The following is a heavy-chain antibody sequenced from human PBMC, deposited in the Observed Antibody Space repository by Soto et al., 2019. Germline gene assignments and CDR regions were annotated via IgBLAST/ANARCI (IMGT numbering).Heavy chain of an antibody. Sequence: PGESLKISCKGSGYSFTSYWISWVRQMPGKGLEWMGRIDPSDSYTNYSPSFQGHVTISADKSISTAYLQWSSLKASDTAMYYCARLLQQSYYYSGMDVWGQGTTVTVSS. V-gene: IGHV5-10-1*01. J-gene: IGHJ6*02. CDR2: IDPSDSYT. CDR1: GYSFTSYW. D-gene: IGHD1-1*01. CDR3: ARLLQQSYYYSGMDV.